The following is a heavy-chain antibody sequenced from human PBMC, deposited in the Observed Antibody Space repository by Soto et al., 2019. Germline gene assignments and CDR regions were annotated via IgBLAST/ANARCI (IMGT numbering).Heavy chain of an antibody. Sequence: QVQLQESGPGLVKPSQTLSLTCTVSGGSISSGDYYWNWIRQPPGKGLEWIGFIYNSGNTYYNPSLKSRLTISVDTSKNQFSLKLTSVTAADTAVYYCARNDYDYVWESPGGDAFDIWGQGTMVTVSS. CDR3: ARNDYDYVWESPGGDAFDI. CDR2: IYNSGNT. D-gene: IGHD3-16*01. J-gene: IGHJ3*02. CDR1: GGSISSGDYY. V-gene: IGHV4-30-4*01.